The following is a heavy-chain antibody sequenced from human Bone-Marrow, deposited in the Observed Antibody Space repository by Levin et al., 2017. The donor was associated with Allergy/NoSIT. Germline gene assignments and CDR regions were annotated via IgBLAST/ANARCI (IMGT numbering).Heavy chain of an antibody. J-gene: IGHJ4*02. CDR3: RSTRIQPWLMGGDQYSFDS. CDR1: GGSISSRDYY. CDR2: IYSIGTT. Sequence: PSETLSLTCSVSGGSISSRDYYWSWIRQPPGQGLEWIGYIYSIGTTDYHPSLKSRLTLSIDTSKSQFSLRLNSVTAADPAFYYCRSTRIQPWLMGGDQYSFDSWGQGSLVTVSS. D-gene: IGHD5-18*01. V-gene: IGHV4-30-4*01.